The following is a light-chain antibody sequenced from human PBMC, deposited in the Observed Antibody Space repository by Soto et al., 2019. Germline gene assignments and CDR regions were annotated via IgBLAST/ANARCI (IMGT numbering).Light chain of an antibody. J-gene: IGKJ2*01. CDR2: DTS. CDR1: QSVSSY. V-gene: IGKV3-11*01. CDR3: QQRSNSYT. Sequence: EIVLTQSPATLSLSPGERATLSCRASQSVSSYLAWYQQKPGQAPRLLMYDTSSRATGIPARFSGSGSGTDFTLTISGLEPEDFAVYYCQQRSNSYTFGQGTKLEIK.